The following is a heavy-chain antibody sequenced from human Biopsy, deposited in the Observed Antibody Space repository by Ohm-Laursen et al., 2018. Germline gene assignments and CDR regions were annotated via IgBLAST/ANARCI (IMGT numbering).Heavy chain of an antibody. D-gene: IGHD4-17*01. V-gene: IGHV3-23*01. CDR1: GGTLSGYG. J-gene: IGHJ4*02. CDR2: ISGNSDII. Sequence: SLRLSCAASGGTLSGYGMNWVRQAPGKGLEWVATISGNSDIIYDTDSVKGRFTISRDNSKNTLYLQMNSLRADDTAVYYCALAAAQTVTHFDYWGQGTLVTVSS. CDR3: ALAAAQTVTHFDY.